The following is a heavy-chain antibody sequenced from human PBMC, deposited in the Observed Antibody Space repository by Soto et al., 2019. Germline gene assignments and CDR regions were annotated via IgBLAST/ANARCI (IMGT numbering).Heavy chain of an antibody. D-gene: IGHD6-19*01. J-gene: IGHJ5*02. V-gene: IGHV3-23*01. CDR3: AKFGGRGWSDRSSNWFDP. Sequence: PGGSLRLSCAVSGFTFGSYPMSWVRQAPGRGLEWVSVISASGYNTYYADSVEGRFTISRDNFKNTLYLQMNSLGGDDTAVYYCAKFGGRGWSDRSSNWFDPWGQGTLVTVSS. CDR1: GFTFGSYP. CDR2: ISASGYNT.